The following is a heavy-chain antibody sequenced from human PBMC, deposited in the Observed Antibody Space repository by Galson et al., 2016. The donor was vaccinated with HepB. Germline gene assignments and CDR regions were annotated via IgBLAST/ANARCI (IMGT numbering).Heavy chain of an antibody. Sequence: SVKVSCKASGFTFSSSAVQWVRQARGQRLEWIGWIVVGSGNTNYAQKFQERVTITRDMSTSTAYMELSSLRSEDTAVYYCAEGFPDSSDYDYYYFYNMDFWGQGTTVTVSS. CDR1: GFTFSSSA. J-gene: IGHJ6*02. CDR2: IVVGSGNT. D-gene: IGHD3-22*01. V-gene: IGHV1-58*01. CDR3: AEGFPDSSDYDYYYFYNMDF.